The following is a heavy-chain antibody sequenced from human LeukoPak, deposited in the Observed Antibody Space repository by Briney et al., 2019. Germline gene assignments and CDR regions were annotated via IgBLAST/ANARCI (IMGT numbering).Heavy chain of an antibody. CDR2: ISSSSSYI. CDR3: ARVSVLPHSSGDAFDI. V-gene: IGHV3-21*01. D-gene: IGHD3-22*01. J-gene: IGHJ3*02. CDR1: GFTFSSYS. Sequence: GGSLRLSCAASGFTFSSYSMNWVRQAPGKGLEWVSSISSSSSYIYYADSVKGRFTISRDNAKNSLYLQMNSLRAEDTAVYYCARVSVLPHSSGDAFDIWGQGTMVTVSS.